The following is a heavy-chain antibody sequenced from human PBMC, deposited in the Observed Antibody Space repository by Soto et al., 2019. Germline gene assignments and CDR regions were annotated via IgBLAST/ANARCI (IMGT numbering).Heavy chain of an antibody. CDR1: GDSISTYY. Sequence: QVQLQESGPGLVKPSETLSLTCAVSGDSISTYYCMWIRQPPGKGLESIGYLYYGRSANYNPSLKSRVTLSVDTSTNQYSLTLSSMTAADTAVYYCALRSMAVVPEYWGQGTLVTVSS. CDR3: ALRSMAVVPEY. D-gene: IGHD3-22*01. J-gene: IGHJ4*02. CDR2: LYYGRSA. V-gene: IGHV4-59*01.